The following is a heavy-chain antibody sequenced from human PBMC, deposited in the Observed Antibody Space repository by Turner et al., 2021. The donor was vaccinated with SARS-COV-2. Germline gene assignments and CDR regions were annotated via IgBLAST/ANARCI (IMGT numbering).Heavy chain of an antibody. J-gene: IGHJ3*02. CDR1: GFTVSSNY. Sequence: EVQLLEPGGGLVQPGGSLRLSCAASGFTVSSNYMSWVRQAPGKGLEWVSVIYSGGSTFYADSVKGRFTISRDNSKNTLYLQMNSLRAEDTAVYYCARDFREGAFDIWGQGTMVTISS. CDR3: ARDFREGAFDI. D-gene: IGHD3-10*01. V-gene: IGHV3-66*01. CDR2: IYSGGST.